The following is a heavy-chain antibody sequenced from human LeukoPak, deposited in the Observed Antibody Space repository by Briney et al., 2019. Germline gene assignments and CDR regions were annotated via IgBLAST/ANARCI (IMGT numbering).Heavy chain of an antibody. CDR2: IYYSGST. D-gene: IGHD2-15*01. V-gene: IGHV4-31*03. Sequence: TLSLTCTVSGGSISSGGYYWSWIRQHPGKGLEWIGYIYYSGSTYYNPSLKSRVTISVDTSKNQFSLKLSSVTAADTAVYYCARGPVVVPIGADNWFDPWGQGTLVTVSS. CDR1: GGSISSGGYY. J-gene: IGHJ5*02. CDR3: ARGPVVVPIGADNWFDP.